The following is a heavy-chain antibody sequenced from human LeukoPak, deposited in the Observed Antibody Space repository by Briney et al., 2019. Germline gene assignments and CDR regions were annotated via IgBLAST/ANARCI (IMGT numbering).Heavy chain of an antibody. CDR1: GGSISSSNW. CDR3: ASSYGDYGSDGMDV. D-gene: IGHD4-17*01. CDR2: IYHSGST. J-gene: IGHJ6*02. Sequence: SETLSLTCAVSGGSISSSNWWSWVRPPPGKGLEWIGEIYHSGSTNYNPSLKSRVTISVDKSKNQFSLKLSSVTAADTAVYYCASSYGDYGSDGMDVWGQGTTVTVSS. V-gene: IGHV4-4*02.